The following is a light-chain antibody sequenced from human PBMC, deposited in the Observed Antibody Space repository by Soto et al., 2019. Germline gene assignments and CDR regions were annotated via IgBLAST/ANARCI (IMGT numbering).Light chain of an antibody. CDR1: QSVSSN. CDR2: GAS. V-gene: IGKV3D-15*01. CDR3: QQYNIWHGT. J-gene: IGKJ1*01. Sequence: MTLSPDALSVSTRERATLSCRASQSVSSNLAWYQQKPGQAPRLLIYGASIRATGIPDRFSVSGSGTDFTLTINRLEPEDFAVYYCQQYNIWHGTFGQGAKVDI.